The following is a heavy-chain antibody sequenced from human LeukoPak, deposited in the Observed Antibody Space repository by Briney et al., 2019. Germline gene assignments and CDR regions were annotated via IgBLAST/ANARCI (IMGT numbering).Heavy chain of an antibody. CDR3: ARDKIVGPTTLDY. Sequence: HPGGSLRLSCAASGFTFSGYWMSWVRQIPEKGLEWVANIKQDGYEKYYVDSVKGRFTISRDNAKNSLYLQMNSLRADDTAVYYCARDKIVGPTTLDYWGQGTLVTVSS. D-gene: IGHD1-26*01. V-gene: IGHV3-7*01. CDR1: GFTFSGYW. J-gene: IGHJ4*02. CDR2: IKQDGYEK.